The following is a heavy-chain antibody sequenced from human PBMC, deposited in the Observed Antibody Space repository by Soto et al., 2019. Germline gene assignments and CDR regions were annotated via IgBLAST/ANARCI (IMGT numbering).Heavy chain of an antibody. CDR1: GGSISSSSYY. D-gene: IGHD2-21*02. V-gene: IGHV4-61*05. Sequence: ASETLSLTCTVSGGSISSSSYYWSWIRQPPGKGLEWIGYIYYSGSTNYNPSLKSRVTISVDTSKNQFSLNLSSVTAADTAVYYCARHLPYCGGDCYSLDYWGQGTLVTVSS. CDR2: IYYSGST. CDR3: ARHLPYCGGDCYSLDY. J-gene: IGHJ4*02.